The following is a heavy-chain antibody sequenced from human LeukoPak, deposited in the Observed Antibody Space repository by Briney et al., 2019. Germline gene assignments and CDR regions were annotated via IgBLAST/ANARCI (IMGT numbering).Heavy chain of an antibody. CDR3: AREDSGYDRYYYYYMDV. J-gene: IGHJ6*03. V-gene: IGHV4-59*01. D-gene: IGHD5-12*01. CDR2: IYYSGST. Sequence: PSETLSLTCTVSGGSISSYYWSWIRQPPGKGLEWIGYIYYSGSTNYNPSLKSRVTISVDTSKNQFSLKLSSVTAADTAMYYCAREDSGYDRYYYYYMDVWGKGTTVTVSS. CDR1: GGSISSYY.